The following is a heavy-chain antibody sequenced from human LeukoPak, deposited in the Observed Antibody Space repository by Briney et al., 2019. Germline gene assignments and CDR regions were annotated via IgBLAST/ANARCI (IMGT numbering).Heavy chain of an antibody. CDR1: GFTFSSYA. D-gene: IGHD6-13*01. CDR3: ARDSIRYSSSWNNWFDP. CDR2: ISYDGSNK. V-gene: IGHV3-30*04. J-gene: IGHJ5*02. Sequence: PGGSLKLSCAASGFTFSSYAIHWVRQAPGKGLEWVTVISYDGSNKYYADSVKGRFTISRDNAKNSLYLQMNSLRAEDTAVYYCARDSIRYSSSWNNWFDPWGQGTLVTVSS.